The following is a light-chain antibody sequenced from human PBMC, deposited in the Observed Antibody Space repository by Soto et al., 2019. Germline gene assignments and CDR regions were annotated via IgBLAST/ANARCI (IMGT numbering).Light chain of an antibody. CDR1: QSVSSSY. V-gene: IGKV3-20*01. Sequence: ELVLTQSPGTLSLSPGERATLSCRASQSVSSSYLAWYQQKPGQAPRLLIYGASNRATGIPDRFSGSGSGTDFTLTISRLEPEDFAVYSCQQYGSSPGTFGQGTKV. CDR2: GAS. J-gene: IGKJ1*01. CDR3: QQYGSSPGT.